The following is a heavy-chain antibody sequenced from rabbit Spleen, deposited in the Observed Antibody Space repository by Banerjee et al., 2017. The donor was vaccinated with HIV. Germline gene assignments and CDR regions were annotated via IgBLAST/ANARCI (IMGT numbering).Heavy chain of an antibody. Sequence: QEQLEESGGGLVKPEGSLTLTCKASGFSFSDRDVMCWVRQAPGKGLEWIACINTATGKAVYASGAKGRFTISKPSSTTVTLQMTSLTAADTATYFCARDFAGVIGWNFNLWSQGTLVTVS. D-gene: IGHD4-2*01. CDR2: INTATGKA. CDR1: GFSFSDRDV. V-gene: IGHV1S45*01. J-gene: IGHJ4*01. CDR3: ARDFAGVIGWNFNL.